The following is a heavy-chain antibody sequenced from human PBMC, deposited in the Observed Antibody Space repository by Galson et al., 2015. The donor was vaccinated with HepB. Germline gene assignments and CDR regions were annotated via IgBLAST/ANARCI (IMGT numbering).Heavy chain of an antibody. Sequence: VKPTQTLTLTCTLSGLSLSNTGMRVSWIRQPPGKALEWLARIDWDDQKFYNASLKRRLAISKDSSENHVVLTMTNMDPVDTATYFCARHGFRGTYYSALDMWGQGTVVTVSS. J-gene: IGHJ3*02. CDR1: GLSLSNTGMR. D-gene: IGHD1-26*01. CDR3: ARHGFRGTYYSALDM. V-gene: IGHV2-70*04. CDR2: IDWDDQK.